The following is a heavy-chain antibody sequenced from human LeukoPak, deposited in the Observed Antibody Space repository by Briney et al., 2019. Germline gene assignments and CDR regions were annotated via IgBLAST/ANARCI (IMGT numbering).Heavy chain of an antibody. CDR2: ISYDGSNK. Sequence: PGRSLRLSCAASGFTFSSYGMHWVRQAPGKGLEWVAVISYDGSNKYYADSVKGRFTISRDNSKNTLYLQMNSLRAEDTAVYYCAKHIPYLDYWGQGTLVTVSS. V-gene: IGHV3-30*18. D-gene: IGHD2-21*01. CDR3: AKHIPYLDY. J-gene: IGHJ4*02. CDR1: GFTFSSYG.